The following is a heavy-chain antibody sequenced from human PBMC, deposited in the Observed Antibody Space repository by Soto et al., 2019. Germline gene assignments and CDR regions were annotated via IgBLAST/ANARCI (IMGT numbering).Heavy chain of an antibody. Sequence: TSETLSLTCAVYGGSFSGYYWSWIRQPPGKGLEWIGEINHSGNTNYNPSLKSRVTISVDKPKNQFSLKLSSVTAADTAVYYCASQGLPYFDWSPTPLYYMDVWGKGTTVTVSS. J-gene: IGHJ6*03. CDR3: ASQGLPYFDWSPTPLYYMDV. D-gene: IGHD3-9*01. CDR2: INHSGNT. V-gene: IGHV4-34*01. CDR1: GGSFSGYY.